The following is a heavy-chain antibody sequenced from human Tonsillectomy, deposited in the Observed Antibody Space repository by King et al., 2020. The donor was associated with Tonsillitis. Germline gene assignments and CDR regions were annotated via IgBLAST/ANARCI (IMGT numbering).Heavy chain of an antibody. D-gene: IGHD3-10*01. J-gene: IGHJ6*02. CDR2: ICGSGGST. CDR3: AKSRLEYYYGSGSYPSYYYGMDV. CDR1: GFTFSSYA. Sequence: VQLVESGGGLVQPGGSLRLSCAASGFTFSSYAMSWVRQAPGKGLEWGSAICGSGGSTYYADSVKGPFTISRDNSKNTLYLQMNNLRAEDTAVYYCAKSRLEYYYGSGSYPSYYYGMDVWGQGTTVTVSS. V-gene: IGHV3-23*04.